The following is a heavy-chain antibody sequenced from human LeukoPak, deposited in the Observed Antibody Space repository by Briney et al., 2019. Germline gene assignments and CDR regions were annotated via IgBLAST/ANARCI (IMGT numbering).Heavy chain of an antibody. CDR3: ARGDASGRPGIGFDF. D-gene: IGHD1-26*01. CDR2: FHDSEST. V-gene: IGHV4-59*01. CDR1: GGTISNSY. J-gene: IGHJ4*02. Sequence: SETLSLTCTVSGGTISNSYWSWIRQPPGKGLEWIGFFHDSESTNYNPSLKSRVSISLDTSKNQVALWLSSVTAADTAVYYCARGDASGRPGIGFDFWGEGTLVTVSS.